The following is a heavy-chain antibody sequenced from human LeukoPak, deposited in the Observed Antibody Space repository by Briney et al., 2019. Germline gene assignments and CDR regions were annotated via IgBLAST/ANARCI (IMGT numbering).Heavy chain of an antibody. Sequence: SETLSLTCAVYGGSFSGYYWSWIRQPPGKGLEWIGEINHSGSTNYNPSLKSRVTISVDTSKNQFSLKLSSVTAADTAVYYCARISLYYDILTGPFDYWGQGTLVTVSS. CDR2: INHSGST. CDR1: GGSFSGYY. D-gene: IGHD3-9*01. V-gene: IGHV4-34*01. J-gene: IGHJ4*02. CDR3: ARISLYYDILTGPFDY.